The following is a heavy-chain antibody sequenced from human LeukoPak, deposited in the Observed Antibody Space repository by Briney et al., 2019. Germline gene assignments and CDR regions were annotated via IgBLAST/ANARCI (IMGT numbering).Heavy chain of an antibody. CDR3: ARDIYSSSCFDY. CDR2: TYYSGST. D-gene: IGHD6-13*01. J-gene: IGHJ4*02. V-gene: IGHV4-39*02. Sequence: PSETLSLTCTVSGGSISSSSYYWGWIRQPPGKGLEWIGSTYYSGSTYYNPSLKSRVTISVDTSKNQFSLKLSSVTAADTAVYYCARDIYSSSCFDYWGQGTLVTVSS. CDR1: GGSISSSSYY.